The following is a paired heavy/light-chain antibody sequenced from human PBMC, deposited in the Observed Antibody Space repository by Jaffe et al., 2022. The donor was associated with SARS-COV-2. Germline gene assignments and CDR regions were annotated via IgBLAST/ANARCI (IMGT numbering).Heavy chain of an antibody. V-gene: IGHV2-5*02. D-gene: IGHD3-9*01. CDR1: GFSLKTSGGG. CDR2: IYWDDDK. CDR3: AHRRGKGTGYHREFDR. J-gene: IGHJ4*02. Sequence: QITLKESGPTLVKPTQTLTLTCTFSGFSLKTSGGGVGWIRQPPGKALEWLALIYWDDDKRYSPSLKSRLTITKDTARNRVVLMMTNMDPVDTGTYYCAHRRGKGTGYHREFDRWGPGTLVTVSS.
Light chain of an antibody. J-gene: IGLJ2*01. V-gene: IGLV1-44*01. CDR1: SSNIGSNT. CDR2: TND. CDR3: ATWDDSLNGPV. Sequence: QSVLTQPPSASGTPGQRVTISCSGSSSNIGSNTVNWYQQLPGTAPKLLIYTNDQRPSGVPDRFSGSKSGTSASLAITGLQSEDEADYYCATWDDSLNGPVFGGGTKLTVL.